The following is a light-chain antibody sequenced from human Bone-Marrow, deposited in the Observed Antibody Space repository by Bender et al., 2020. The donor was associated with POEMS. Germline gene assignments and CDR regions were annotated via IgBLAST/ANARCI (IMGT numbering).Light chain of an antibody. V-gene: IGLV1-44*01. J-gene: IGLJ3*02. Sequence: QSVLTQPPSASGTPGQRVTISCTGSSSNIGGNLVNWYQQVPGMAPKLLIYSTVQRPSGVPARFSGSKSGSSASLAISDIQAEDEGDYYCSSWDDSLSGWVFGGGTKLTVL. CDR1: SSNIGGNL. CDR2: STV. CDR3: SSWDDSLSGWV.